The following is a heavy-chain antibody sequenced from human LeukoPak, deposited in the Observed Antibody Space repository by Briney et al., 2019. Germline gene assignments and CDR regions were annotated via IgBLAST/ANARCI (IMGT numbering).Heavy chain of an antibody. CDR3: VTDQPDILRSFDRHITPGS. V-gene: IGHV3-15*01. CDR1: GFTFRYAW. D-gene: IGHD3-9*01. Sequence: GGSLRLSCVASGFTFRYAWMTWVRQAPGKGLEWVGRIKSETDGATTDYAAPVKGRFSISRDDSESTLFLQMNSLKAEDTAVYYCVTDQPDILRSFDRHITPGSWGQGTLVTVSS. J-gene: IGHJ5*02. CDR2: IKSETDGATT.